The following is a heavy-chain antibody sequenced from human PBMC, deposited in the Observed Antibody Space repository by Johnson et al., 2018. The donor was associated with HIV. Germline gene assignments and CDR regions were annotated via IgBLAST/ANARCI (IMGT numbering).Heavy chain of an antibody. J-gene: IGHJ3*02. CDR1: GFTFSSYA. CDR3: AKETPSSGGTFDI. V-gene: IGHV3-23*04. Sequence: VQLVESGGGVGQPGGSLRVSCSASGFTFSSYAMSWVRQAAGKGLEWVSGISGSGDSIGYADSVKGRFTISRDNSKNTMYLQMNSLTGEDTAVYYCAKETPSSGGTFDIWGQGTMVTVSS. CDR2: ISGSGDSI. D-gene: IGHD6-25*01.